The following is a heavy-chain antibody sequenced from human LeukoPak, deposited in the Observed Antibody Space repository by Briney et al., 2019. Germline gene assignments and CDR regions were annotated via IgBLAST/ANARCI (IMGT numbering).Heavy chain of an antibody. CDR1: GFTFSSYA. V-gene: IGHV3-23*01. CDR3: AKGGDSGYDSTMRN. D-gene: IGHD5-12*01. Sequence: GGSLRLSCAASGFTFSSYAMSWVRQAPGKGLEWGSAISGSGGSTYYADSVKGRFTTSRDNSKNTLYLQMNSLRAEDTAVYYCAKGGDSGYDSTMRNWGQGTLVTVSS. J-gene: IGHJ4*02. CDR2: ISGSGGST.